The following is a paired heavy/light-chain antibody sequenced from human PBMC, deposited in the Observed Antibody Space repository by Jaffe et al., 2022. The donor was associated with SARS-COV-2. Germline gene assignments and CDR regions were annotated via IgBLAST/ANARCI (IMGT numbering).Heavy chain of an antibody. J-gene: IGHJ5*02. Sequence: EVQLVQSGAEVKRPGESLKISCKGSGYSFTNYWIGWVRQMPGKGLEWMGIIYPEDSDVTYSPPFKGLVTFSVDKSISTAYLQWSGLKASDTAIYYCARGTYSGSSRIRWLDRWGQGTLVTVSS. V-gene: IGHV5-51*01. D-gene: IGHD1-26*01. CDR1: GYSFTNYW. CDR2: IYPEDSDV. CDR3: ARGTYSGSSRIRWLDR.
Light chain of an antibody. J-gene: IGLJ3*02. Sequence: QSALTQPVSVSGPPGQPITISCTGTSSDIGGYNHVSWYQQHPGKAPKLIIFDVSSRSSGVSNRFSGSKSGNTASLTISGLQPEDEADYYCSSYKSITSLVFGGGTKLTVL. V-gene: IGLV2-14*03. CDR1: SSDIGGYNH. CDR3: SSYKSITSLV. CDR2: DVS.